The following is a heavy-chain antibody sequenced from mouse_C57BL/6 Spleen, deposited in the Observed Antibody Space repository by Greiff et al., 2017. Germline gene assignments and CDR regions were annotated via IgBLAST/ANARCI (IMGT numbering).Heavy chain of an antibody. D-gene: IGHD2-10*01. J-gene: IGHJ3*01. V-gene: IGHV1-66*01. Sequence: VQLQQSGPELVKPGASVKISCKASGYSFTSYYIHWVKQRPGQGLEWIGWIYPGSGNTKYNEKFKGKATLTADTSSSTAYMQLSSLTSEDSAVYYCTSYGNRTWFAYWGQGTLVTVSA. CDR1: GYSFTSYY. CDR2: IYPGSGNT. CDR3: TSYGNRTWFAY.